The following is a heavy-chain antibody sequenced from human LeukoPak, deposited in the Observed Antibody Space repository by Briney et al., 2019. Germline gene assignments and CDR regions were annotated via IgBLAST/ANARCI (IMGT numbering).Heavy chain of an antibody. V-gene: IGHV3-23*01. D-gene: IGHD6-19*01. J-gene: IGHJ4*02. CDR2: ISGSGGDT. Sequence: GGSLRLSCVASGFTFRSNAIYWVRQAPGKGLEWVSGISGSGGDTYFADSVKGRFTISRDNSKNTVFLQMDSLRAEDTAVYYCAKTTAGYSSGRYPGWPIDYWGRGTLVTVSS. CDR3: AKTTAGYSSGRYPGWPIDY. CDR1: GFTFRSNA.